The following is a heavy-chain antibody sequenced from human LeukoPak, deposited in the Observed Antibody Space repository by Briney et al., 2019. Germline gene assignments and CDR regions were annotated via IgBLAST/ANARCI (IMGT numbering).Heavy chain of an antibody. D-gene: IGHD6-13*01. J-gene: IGHJ6*02. CDR1: GGSISSSSYY. V-gene: IGHV4-39*07. Sequence: PSETLSLTCTVSGGSISSSSYYWGWIRQPPGKGLEWIGSIYYSGSTYYNPSLKSRVTISVDTSNNQFSLKLSSVTAADTAVYYCARVIGIAAAGALYYYYGMDVWGQGTTVTVPS. CDR3: ARVIGIAAAGALYYYYGMDV. CDR2: IYYSGST.